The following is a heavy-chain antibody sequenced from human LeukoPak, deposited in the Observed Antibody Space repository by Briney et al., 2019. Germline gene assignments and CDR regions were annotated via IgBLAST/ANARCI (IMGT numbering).Heavy chain of an antibody. J-gene: IGHJ4*02. CDR2: IYYSGIP. Sequence: PSETLSLPCTVSGGSISSYYWSWIRLPPGNGLEWLGYIYYSGIPNYNPSLKGRVTISVDTSKNQFSLKLSSVTTADTAVYYGAKVADFWSGYLYYFDYWGQGTLVTVSS. D-gene: IGHD3-3*01. CDR1: GGSISSYY. CDR3: AKVADFWSGYLYYFDY. V-gene: IGHV4-59*01.